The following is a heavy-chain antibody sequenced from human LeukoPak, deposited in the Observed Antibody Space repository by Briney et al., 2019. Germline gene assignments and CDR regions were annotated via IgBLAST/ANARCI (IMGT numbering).Heavy chain of an antibody. J-gene: IGHJ4*02. Sequence: SVKVSCKASGGTFSSYAISWVRQAPGQGLEWMGRVIPILGIANYAQKFQGRVTITADKSTSTAYMELSSLRSEDTAVYYCARTSRARRLPYYFDYWGQGTLVTVSS. CDR1: GGTFSSYA. D-gene: IGHD5-18*01. CDR3: ARTSRARRLPYYFDY. V-gene: IGHV1-69*04. CDR2: VIPILGIA.